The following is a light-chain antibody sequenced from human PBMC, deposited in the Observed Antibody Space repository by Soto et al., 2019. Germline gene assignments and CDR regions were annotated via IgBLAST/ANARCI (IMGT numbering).Light chain of an antibody. CDR2: DAS. J-gene: IGKJ3*01. CDR3: QQYDKLPFI. CDR1: QDISNY. Sequence: DIQMTQSPSSLSASVGDRVTITCQASQDISNYLNWYQQKPGKAPKLLIYDASNLETGVPSRFSGSGSGTDFTFTINSLQPEDVAAYYCQQYDKLPFIFGPGTKVDIK. V-gene: IGKV1-33*01.